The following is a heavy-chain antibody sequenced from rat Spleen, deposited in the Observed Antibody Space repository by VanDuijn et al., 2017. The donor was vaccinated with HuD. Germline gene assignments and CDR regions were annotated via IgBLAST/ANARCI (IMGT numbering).Heavy chain of an antibody. Sequence: QVQLKESGPGLVQPSQTLSLTCIVSGFSLTTYHVSWVRQPPGKSLVWMGAMWAGGGTNYNSAIQSRLSISRDTSTSQVFLKMNSLQPEDTGTYYCARHDYSGDVDFDYWGQGVMVTVSS. V-gene: IGHV2-72*01. J-gene: IGHJ2*01. D-gene: IGHD1-1*01. CDR3: ARHDYSGDVDFDY. CDR2: MWAGGGT. CDR1: GFSLTTYH.